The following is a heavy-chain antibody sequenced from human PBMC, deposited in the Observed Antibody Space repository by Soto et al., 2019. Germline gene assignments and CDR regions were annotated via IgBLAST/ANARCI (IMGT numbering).Heavy chain of an antibody. D-gene: IGHD6-6*01. CDR1: GGSFSGYY. J-gene: IGHJ4*02. Sequence: QVQLQKWGAGLLKPSETLSLTCAVYGGSFSGYYWSGIRQPPGKGLEWIGEINHSGSTNYNPSLKSRVTISVDTSKNQFSLKLSSVTAADTAVYYCARARIAARPGYWGQGTLVTVSS. V-gene: IGHV4-34*01. CDR3: ARARIAARPGY. CDR2: INHSGST.